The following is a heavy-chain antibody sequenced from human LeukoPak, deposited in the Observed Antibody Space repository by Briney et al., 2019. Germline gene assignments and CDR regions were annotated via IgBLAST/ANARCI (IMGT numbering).Heavy chain of an antibody. Sequence: SVKVSCKASGGTFSSYAISWVRQAPGQGLEWMGRIIPILGIANYVQKFQGRVTITADKSTSTAYMELSSLRSEDTAVYYCASRIVGATTQGDYWGQGTLVTVSS. CDR3: ASRIVGATTQGDY. D-gene: IGHD1-26*01. CDR2: IIPILGIA. J-gene: IGHJ4*02. V-gene: IGHV1-69*04. CDR1: GGTFSSYA.